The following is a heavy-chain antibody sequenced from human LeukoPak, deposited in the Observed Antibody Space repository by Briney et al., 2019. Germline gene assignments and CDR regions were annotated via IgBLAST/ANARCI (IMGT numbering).Heavy chain of an antibody. CDR2: IYSGGST. Sequence: GGSLRLSCAASGFTVSSTYMSWVRQAPGKGLEWVSVIYSGGSTYNADSVKGRFTISRDNSKNTLYLQMNSLRAEDTAVYYCAGDDYGDYLSLWGQGTMVTVSS. V-gene: IGHV3-66*02. CDR1: GFTVSSTY. D-gene: IGHD4-17*01. CDR3: AGDDYGDYLSL. J-gene: IGHJ3*01.